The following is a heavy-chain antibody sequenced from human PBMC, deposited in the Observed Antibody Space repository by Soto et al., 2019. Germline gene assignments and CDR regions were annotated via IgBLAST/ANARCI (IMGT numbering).Heavy chain of an antibody. CDR3: AREIHPQGYCSSTSCYRRDWFDP. J-gene: IGHJ5*02. Sequence: SETLSLTCTVSGGSISSGGYYWSWIRQHPGKGLEWIGYIYYSGSTYYNPSLKSRVTISVDTSKNQFSLKLSSVTAADTAVYYCAREIHPQGYCSSTSCYRRDWFDPWGQGTLVTVSS. D-gene: IGHD2-2*01. CDR1: GGSISSGGYY. CDR2: IYYSGST. V-gene: IGHV4-31*03.